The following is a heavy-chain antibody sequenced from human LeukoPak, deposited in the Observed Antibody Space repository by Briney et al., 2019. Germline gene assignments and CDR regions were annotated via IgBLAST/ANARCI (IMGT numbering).Heavy chain of an antibody. CDR1: GFTFSGYS. D-gene: IGHD2-21*02. Sequence: PGGSLRLSCAASGFTFSGYSMNWVRQAPGKGLEWVSSISSSSSYIYYADSVKGRFTISRDNAKNSLYLQMNSLRAEDTAVYYCARRGSDCGGDCQDYWGQGTLVTVSS. CDR2: ISSSSSYI. J-gene: IGHJ4*02. V-gene: IGHV3-21*01. CDR3: ARRGSDCGGDCQDY.